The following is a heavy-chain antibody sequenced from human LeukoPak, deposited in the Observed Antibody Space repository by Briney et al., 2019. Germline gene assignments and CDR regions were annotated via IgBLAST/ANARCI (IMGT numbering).Heavy chain of an antibody. CDR3: AKSRHSYSWNDGVFFDY. CDR2: IYSDGST. CDR1: GFTLSRNY. D-gene: IGHD1-20*01. J-gene: IGHJ4*02. Sequence: GGSLRLSRAASGFTLSRNYMSWVRQAPGEGLEWVAVIYSDGSTYYADSVKGRFTMSRDKSKNTLYLQMDGLRAEDTAVYYCAKSRHSYSWNDGVFFDYWGQGTLVTASS. V-gene: IGHV3-53*01.